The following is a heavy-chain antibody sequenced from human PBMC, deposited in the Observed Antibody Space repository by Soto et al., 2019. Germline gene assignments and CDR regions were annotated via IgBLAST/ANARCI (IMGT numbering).Heavy chain of an antibody. CDR2: IYYSGST. J-gene: IGHJ4*02. Sequence: QLQLQESGPGLVKPSETLSLTGTVSGGSISSSSDYWGWIRQPPGKGLEWIGSIYYSGSTYYNPSLKSRVTISVDTSKNQFYLKLSSVTAEDTAVYYSARSMTTVVTLDYWGQGTLVTVSS. V-gene: IGHV4-39*01. CDR3: ARSMTTVVTLDY. D-gene: IGHD4-17*01. CDR1: GGSISSSSDY.